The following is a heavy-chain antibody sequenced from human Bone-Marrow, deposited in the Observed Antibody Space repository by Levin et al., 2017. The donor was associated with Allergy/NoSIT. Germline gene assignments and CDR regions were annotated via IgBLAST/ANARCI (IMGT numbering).Heavy chain of an antibody. CDR3: VRLVISTLVMSPIDYFDS. CDR1: GFTFSNYV. CDR2: ISNDGSDI. D-gene: IGHD2-21*01. V-gene: IGHV3-30*01. Sequence: LSLTCAASGFTFSNYVMHWVRQPPGKGLEWVAAISNDGSDIYYADSVKGRLTISRDNAKNTVFLQMNSLRPEDTAVYYCVRLVISTLVMSPIDYFDSWGQGTLVTVSS. J-gene: IGHJ4*02.